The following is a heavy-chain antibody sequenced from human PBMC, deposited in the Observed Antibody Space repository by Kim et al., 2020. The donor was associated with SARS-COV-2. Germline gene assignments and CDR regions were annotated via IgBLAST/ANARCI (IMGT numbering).Heavy chain of an antibody. J-gene: IGHJ6*02. CDR3: ARHCTGGVGNYYYYYGMDV. V-gene: IGHV5-51*01. D-gene: IGHD2-8*02. Sequence: GESLKISCKGSGYSFTSYWIGWVRQMPGKGLEWMGIIYPGDSDTRYSPSFQGQVTISADKSISTAYLQWSSLKASDTAMYYCARHCTGGVGNYYYYYGMDVWGQGTTVTVSS. CDR2: IYPGDSDT. CDR1: GYSFTSYW.